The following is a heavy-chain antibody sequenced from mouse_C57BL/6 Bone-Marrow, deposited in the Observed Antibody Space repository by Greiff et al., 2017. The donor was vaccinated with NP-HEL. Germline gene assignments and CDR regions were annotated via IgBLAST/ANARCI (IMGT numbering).Heavy chain of an antibody. CDR1: GFTFSDYG. V-gene: IGHV5-17*01. CDR3: ARHPFAY. Sequence: EVKLVESGGGLVKPGGSLKLSCAASGFTFSDYGMHWVRQAPEKGLEWVAYISRGSSTIYYADTVKGRFTISRDNAKNTLFLQMTSLRSEDTAMYYCARHPFAYWGQGTLVTVSA. CDR2: ISRGSSTI. J-gene: IGHJ3*01.